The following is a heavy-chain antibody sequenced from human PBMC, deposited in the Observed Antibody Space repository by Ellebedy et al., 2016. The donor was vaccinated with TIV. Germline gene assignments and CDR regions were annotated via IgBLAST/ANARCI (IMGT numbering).Heavy chain of an antibody. J-gene: IGHJ5*02. D-gene: IGHD6-13*01. CDR2: ISSSSSYI. Sequence: GESLKISXAASGFTFSSYSMNWVRQAPGKGLEWVSSISSSSSYIYYADSVKGRFTISRDNAKNSLYLQMNSLRAEDTAVYYCARFSSLLDSSSWYEIDPWGQGTLVTVSS. CDR1: GFTFSSYS. CDR3: ARFSSLLDSSSWYEIDP. V-gene: IGHV3-21*01.